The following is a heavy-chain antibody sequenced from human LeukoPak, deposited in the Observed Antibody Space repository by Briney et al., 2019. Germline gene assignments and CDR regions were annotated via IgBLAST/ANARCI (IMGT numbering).Heavy chain of an antibody. V-gene: IGHV3-23*01. Sequence: GGSLRLSCAASGFTVSSYAMSWVRQAPGKGLEWVSVISGSGGSTYYADSVKGRFTISRDNSKNTLYLQMNSLRAEDTAVYYCAKDGPFYGSGSYNPPYYFDYWGQGTLVTVSS. CDR2: ISGSGGST. CDR3: AKDGPFYGSGSYNPPYYFDY. D-gene: IGHD3-10*01. J-gene: IGHJ4*02. CDR1: GFTVSSYA.